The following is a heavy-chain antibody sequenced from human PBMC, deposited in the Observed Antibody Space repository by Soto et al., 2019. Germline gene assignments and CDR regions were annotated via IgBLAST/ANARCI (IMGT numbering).Heavy chain of an antibody. D-gene: IGHD4-17*01. V-gene: IGHV4-59*01. J-gene: IGHJ4*02. CDR1: GGSISSYY. Sequence: SETLSLTCTVSGGSISSYYWSWIRQPPGKGLEWIGYIYYSGSTNYNPSLKSRVTISVDTSKNQFSLKLSSVTAADTAVYYCARAYGDYVFDYWGQGTLVTV. CDR3: ARAYGDYVFDY. CDR2: IYYSGST.